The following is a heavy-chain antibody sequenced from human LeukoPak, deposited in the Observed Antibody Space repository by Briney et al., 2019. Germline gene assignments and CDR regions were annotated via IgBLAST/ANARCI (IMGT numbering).Heavy chain of an antibody. V-gene: IGHV4-38-2*02. Sequence: PSETLSPTLSFPGYPLSPGNFWGWVRLPPREGLQWDWRIYHNGSTYYNPSLKSRGTISVDTSKNQFSLKLSSVTAADTAVYYCAKGYCRGNSCYDDRGAFDYWGQGTLVTVSS. J-gene: IGHJ4*02. CDR1: GYPLSPGNF. D-gene: IGHD2-2*01. CDR2: IYHNGST. CDR3: AKGYCRGNSCYDDRGAFDY.